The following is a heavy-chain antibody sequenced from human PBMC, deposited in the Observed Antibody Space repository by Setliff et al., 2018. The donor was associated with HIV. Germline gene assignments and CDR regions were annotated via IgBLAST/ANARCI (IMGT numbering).Heavy chain of an antibody. CDR3: ARLRVISSSQTFDH. CDR1: GDSISDGYF. D-gene: IGHD3-3*02. J-gene: IGHJ4*02. Sequence: PSETLSLTCDVSGDSISDGYFWAWIRQTPGKGPEWIATIYHTGDTYYNPSLKSRVTISVDTSKNQFSLKMRSVTAADTAVYYCARLRVISSSQTFDHWGQGMLVTVS. V-gene: IGHV4-38-2*01. CDR2: IYHTGDT.